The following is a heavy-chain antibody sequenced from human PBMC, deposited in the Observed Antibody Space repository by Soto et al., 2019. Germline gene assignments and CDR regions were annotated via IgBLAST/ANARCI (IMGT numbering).Heavy chain of an antibody. J-gene: IGHJ4*02. CDR3: AKFLGYCSGGSCYQTPLGYFGY. D-gene: IGHD2-15*01. CDR1: GYSFTSYW. Sequence: PGESLKISCKGSGYSFTSYWIGWVRQMPGKGLEWMGIIYPGDSDTRYSPSFQGQVTISADKSISTAYLQWSSLKASDTAMYYCAKFLGYCSGGSCYQTPLGYFGYWGQGTLVTVSS. CDR2: IYPGDSDT. V-gene: IGHV5-51*01.